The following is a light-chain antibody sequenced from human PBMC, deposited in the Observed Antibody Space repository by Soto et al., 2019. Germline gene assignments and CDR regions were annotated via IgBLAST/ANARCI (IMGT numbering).Light chain of an antibody. CDR1: QSINNW. Sequence: DIRMTQSPSTLSASVGDRVTITCRASQSINNWLAWYQQKLAKAPKLLIYRSSSLENAVPPRFIGRGSGTEFIVTVTSLQPGDFATYYCHQDSSDSKLGQGTKVEIK. V-gene: IGKV1-5*03. CDR2: RSS. J-gene: IGKJ1*01. CDR3: HQDSSDSK.